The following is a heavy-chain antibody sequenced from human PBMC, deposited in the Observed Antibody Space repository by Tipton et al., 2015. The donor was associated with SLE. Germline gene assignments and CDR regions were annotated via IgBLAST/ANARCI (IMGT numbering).Heavy chain of an antibody. Sequence: GSLRLSCAASGFTFTNAWMTWVRQAPGKGLEWVGRIKSEADGGTTDYAAPVKGRFIISRDDSKNTLFLQMNSLTTEDTAVYYCSAVGDAGYWGQGTLVTVSS. CDR3: SAVGDAGY. CDR2: IKSEADGGTT. CDR1: GFTFTNAW. D-gene: IGHD1-26*01. J-gene: IGHJ4*02. V-gene: IGHV3-15*01.